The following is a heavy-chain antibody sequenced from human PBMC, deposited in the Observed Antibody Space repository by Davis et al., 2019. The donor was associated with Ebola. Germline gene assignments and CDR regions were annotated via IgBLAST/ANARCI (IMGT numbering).Heavy chain of an antibody. Sequence: ASVKVSCKASGGTISSYAISWVRQAPGQGLEWMGWINPNSGGTNYAQKFQGRVTMTRDTSISTAYLELSRLRSDDTAVYYCARSLLTISSKGVDYWGQGTLVTVSS. J-gene: IGHJ4*02. CDR2: INPNSGGT. V-gene: IGHV1-2*02. D-gene: IGHD3-3*01. CDR1: GGTISSYA. CDR3: ARSLLTISSKGVDY.